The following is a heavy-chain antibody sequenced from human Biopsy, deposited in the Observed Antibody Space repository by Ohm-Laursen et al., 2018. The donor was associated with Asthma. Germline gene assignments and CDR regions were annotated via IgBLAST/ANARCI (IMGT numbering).Heavy chain of an antibody. J-gene: IGHJ6*02. Sequence: SLRLSCAASGFTFSTYGMHWVRQAPGKGLEWVAVISYDGSNRYSADSVGGRFTISRDNSKNTLYLQMSSLRAGDTAVYYCAKDVVWFRELGGMDVWGQGTTVTVSS. V-gene: IGHV3-30*18. D-gene: IGHD3-10*01. CDR1: GFTFSTYG. CDR2: ISYDGSNR. CDR3: AKDVVWFRELGGMDV.